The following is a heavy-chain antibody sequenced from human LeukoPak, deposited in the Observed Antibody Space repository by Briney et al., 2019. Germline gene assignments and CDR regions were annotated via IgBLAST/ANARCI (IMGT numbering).Heavy chain of an antibody. CDR1: GGSFSGYY. J-gene: IGHJ4*02. CDR2: INHSGST. D-gene: IGHD1-26*01. V-gene: IGHV4-34*01. Sequence: PSETLSLTCAVYGGSFSGYYWSWIRQPPGKGLEWIGEINHSGSTNYNPSLKSRVTISVDTSKKQFSLKLSSVTAADTAVYYCARDGDSGNDYWGQGTLVTVSS. CDR3: ARDGDSGNDY.